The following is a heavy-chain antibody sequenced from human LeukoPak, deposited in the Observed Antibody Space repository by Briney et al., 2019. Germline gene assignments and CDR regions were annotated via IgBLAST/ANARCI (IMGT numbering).Heavy chain of an antibody. CDR1: GFTFSSSG. V-gene: IGHV3-7*01. CDR3: ARADIVRTYYYYGMDV. Sequence: QPGRSLRLSCAASGFTFSSSGMSSVSQPPGKGLEWAANIKQDGSEKYYVDSVKGRFTISRDNAKNSLYLQMNSLRAEDTAVYYCARADIVRTYYYYGMDVWGKGTTVTVSS. D-gene: IGHD2-8*01. CDR2: IKQDGSEK. J-gene: IGHJ6*04.